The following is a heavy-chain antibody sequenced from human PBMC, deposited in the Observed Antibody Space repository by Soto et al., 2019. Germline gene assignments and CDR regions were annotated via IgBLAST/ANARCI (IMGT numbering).Heavy chain of an antibody. D-gene: IGHD3-22*01. CDR3: AKDRDYYDSSGPDDY. J-gene: IGHJ4*02. CDR1: GFTFSSYA. V-gene: IGHV3-23*01. Sequence: GSLRLSCAASGFTFSSYAMSWVRQAPGKGLEWVSAISGSGGSTYYADSVKGRFTISRDNSKNTLYLQMNSLRAEDTAVYYCAKDRDYYDSSGPDDYWGQGTLVTVSS. CDR2: ISGSGGST.